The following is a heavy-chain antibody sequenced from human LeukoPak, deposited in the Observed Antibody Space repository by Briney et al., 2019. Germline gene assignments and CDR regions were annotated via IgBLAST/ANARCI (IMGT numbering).Heavy chain of an antibody. CDR2: ISSSSSYT. CDR3: ARDGYSSSWYWFDY. D-gene: IGHD6-13*01. Sequence: GGSLRLSCAASGFTFSDYYMSWIRQAPGKGLEWVSYISSSSSYTNYADSVKGRFTISRDNAKNSLYLQMNSLRAEDTAVCYCARDGYSSSWYWFDYWGQGTLVTVSS. CDR1: GFTFSDYY. V-gene: IGHV3-11*06. J-gene: IGHJ4*02.